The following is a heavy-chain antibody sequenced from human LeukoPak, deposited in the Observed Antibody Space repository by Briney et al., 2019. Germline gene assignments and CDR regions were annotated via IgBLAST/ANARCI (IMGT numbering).Heavy chain of an antibody. V-gene: IGHV1-2*02. CDR1: GYTFTGYY. CDR3: ARWGSGYLSYYFDY. D-gene: IGHD3-22*01. Sequence: GASVKVSCKASGYTFTGYYMHWVRQAPGQGLEWMVWINPNSGGTNYAQKFQGRGTMTRDTSISTAYMELSRLRSDDTAVYYCARWGSGYLSYYFDYWGQGTLVSVSS. J-gene: IGHJ4*02. CDR2: INPNSGGT.